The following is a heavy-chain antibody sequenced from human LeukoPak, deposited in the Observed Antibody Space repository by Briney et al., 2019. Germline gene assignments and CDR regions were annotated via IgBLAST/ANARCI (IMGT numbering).Heavy chain of an antibody. Sequence: SETLSLTCAVSGGSISSGGYSWSWIRQPPGKGLEWIGYIYHSGSTYYNPSLKSRVTISVDRSKNQFSLKLSSVTAADTAVYYCARAPGFGELSRYYYYYGMDVWGQGTTVTVSS. D-gene: IGHD3-10*01. CDR3: ARAPGFGELSRYYYYYGMDV. V-gene: IGHV4-30-2*01. J-gene: IGHJ6*02. CDR2: IYHSGST. CDR1: GGSISSGGYS.